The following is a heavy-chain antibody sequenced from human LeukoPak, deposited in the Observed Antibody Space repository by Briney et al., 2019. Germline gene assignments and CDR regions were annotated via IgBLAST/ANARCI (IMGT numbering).Heavy chain of an antibody. CDR2: IYYSGST. J-gene: IGHJ6*02. Sequence: SETLSLTCTVSGGSVSSGSYYWSWIRQPPGKGLEWIGYIYYSGSTNYNPSLKSRVTISVDTSKNQFSLKLSSVTAADTAVYYCARDSPGYDFWSGYYSRDYYYYYGVDVWGQGTTVTVSS. D-gene: IGHD3-3*01. CDR1: GGSVSSGSYY. CDR3: ARDSPGYDFWSGYYSRDYYYYYGVDV. V-gene: IGHV4-61*01.